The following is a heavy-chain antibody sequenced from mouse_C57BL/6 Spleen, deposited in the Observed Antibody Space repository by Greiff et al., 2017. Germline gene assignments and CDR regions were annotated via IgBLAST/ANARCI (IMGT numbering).Heavy chain of an antibody. CDR1: GYTFTSYW. CDR2: IYPGSGST. Sequence: QVQLQQPGAELVKPGASVKMSCKASGYTFTSYWITWVKQRPGQGLEWIGDIYPGSGSTNYNEKFKSKATLTVDTSSSTAYMQLSSLTSEDSAVYYCARFDYYGRGYYAMDDWGQGTSVTVSS. CDR3: ARFDYYGRGYYAMDD. D-gene: IGHD1-1*01. J-gene: IGHJ4*01. V-gene: IGHV1-55*01.